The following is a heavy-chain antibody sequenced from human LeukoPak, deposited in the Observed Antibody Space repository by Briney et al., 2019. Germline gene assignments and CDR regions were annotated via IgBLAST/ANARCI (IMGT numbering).Heavy chain of an antibody. CDR1: GFTFSSYE. CDR2: ICPTGDIV. D-gene: IGHD2-2*01. CDR3: ARYCSTTRCSRAFDY. V-gene: IGHV3-48*03. J-gene: IGHJ4*02. Sequence: PGGSLRLSCAASGFTFSSYEMNWVRQAPGKGLECVSYICPTGDIVYYTDSVKGRFTISRDNAKNSLYLQMNSLTAGDTALYYCARYCSTTRCSRAFDYWGQGTLVTVSS.